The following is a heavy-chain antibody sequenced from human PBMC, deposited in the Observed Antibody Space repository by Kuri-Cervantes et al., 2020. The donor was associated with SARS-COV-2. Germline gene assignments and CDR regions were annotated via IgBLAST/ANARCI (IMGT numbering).Heavy chain of an antibody. J-gene: IGHJ6*03. CDR1: GFTFSSYG. V-gene: IGHV3-30*02. Sequence: GESLKISCAASGFTFSSYGMHWVRQAPGKGLEWVAFIRYDGSNKYYADSVKGRFTISRDNSKNMLYLQMNSLRAEDTAVYYCAKDPSKTPYYMDVWGKGTTVTVSS. CDR2: IRYDGSNK. CDR3: AKDPSKTPYYMDV.